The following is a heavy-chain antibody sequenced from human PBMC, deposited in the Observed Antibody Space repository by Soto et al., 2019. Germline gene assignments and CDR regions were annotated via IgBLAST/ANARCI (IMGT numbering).Heavy chain of an antibody. Sequence: PSETLSLTCTVSGGSISPYYWSWIRQPPGKGLEWVGYIYYGGSTSYNPSLKSRVTISLETSKSQISLRLNSVTAADTAVYYWARRGENYQSLAPWGPGTLVTVSS. J-gene: IGHJ5*02. D-gene: IGHD2-2*01. V-gene: IGHV4-59*08. CDR3: ARRGENYQSLAP. CDR2: IYYGGST. CDR1: GGSISPYY.